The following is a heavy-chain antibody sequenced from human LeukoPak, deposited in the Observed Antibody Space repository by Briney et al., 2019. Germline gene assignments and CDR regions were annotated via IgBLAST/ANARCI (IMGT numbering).Heavy chain of an antibody. CDR1: GGSISICS. J-gene: IGHJ3*02. CDR2: IYNSGST. D-gene: IGHD5-12*01. Sequence: PSETLSLSCTVSGGSISICSWRWIRQSPGKGLEWIGYIYNSGSTNYNPSLKSRVTISVDTSKNQFSLKLRSVTAADTAVYYCAREGYSPYRLTYAHHAFDIWGHGKMATASS. V-gene: IGHV4-59*01. CDR3: AREGYSPYRLTYAHHAFDI.